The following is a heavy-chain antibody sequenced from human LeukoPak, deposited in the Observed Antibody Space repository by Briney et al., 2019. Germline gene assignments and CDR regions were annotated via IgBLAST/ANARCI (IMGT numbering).Heavy chain of an antibody. J-gene: IGHJ4*02. CDR3: ARDSTVVTLDY. V-gene: IGHV4-59*12. Sequence: SETLSLTCTVSGGSISSYYWSWIRQPPGKGLEWIGYIYYSGSPNYNPSLKSRVTLSVDTSKNQFSLRLSSVTAADTAVYYCARDSTVVTLDYWGQGTLVTVSS. CDR1: GGSISSYY. CDR2: IYYSGSP. D-gene: IGHD4-23*01.